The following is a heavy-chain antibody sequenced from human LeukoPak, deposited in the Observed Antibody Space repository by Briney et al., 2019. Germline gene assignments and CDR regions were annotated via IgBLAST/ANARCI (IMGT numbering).Heavy chain of an antibody. CDR1: GGSIRSPTYY. CDR2: SYYSGNT. J-gene: IGHJ4*02. D-gene: IGHD3-22*01. Sequence: SETLSLTCSVSGGSIRSPTYYWGWIPQPPGKGLEWVGSSYYSGNTYYSPSLTSRVTISVDTSKNQFSLNLSSVTAADTAVYYCARAPHFFDTSGSRYYFDYWGQGALVTVSS. CDR3: ARAPHFFDTSGSRYYFDY. V-gene: IGHV4-39*07.